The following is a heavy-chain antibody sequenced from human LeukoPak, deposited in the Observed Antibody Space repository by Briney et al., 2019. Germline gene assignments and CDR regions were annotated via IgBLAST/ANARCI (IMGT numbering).Heavy chain of an antibody. CDR1: GYSFGNRW. V-gene: IGHV5-51*01. CDR2: IYPDDSDT. D-gene: IGHD3-10*01. CDR3: GRGAYGSGSSYNYSGMGV. Sequence: GESLKISCEGSGYSFGNRWIGWVRQMPGKGLGWMGIIYPDDSDTIYKPSFEGQVTISPGTSISTAFLQWSSLKASEPAMYYWGRGAYGSGSSYNYSGMGVWGQGTTVTVSS. J-gene: IGHJ6*01.